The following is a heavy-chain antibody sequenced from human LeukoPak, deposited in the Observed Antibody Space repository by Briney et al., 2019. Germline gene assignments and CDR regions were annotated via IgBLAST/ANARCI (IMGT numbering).Heavy chain of an antibody. V-gene: IGHV4-61*01. CDR3: ARGGATILDH. Sequence: SETLSLTCTVSGGSISSSSYYWSWIRQPPGKGLEWIGYIYYSGSTNYNPSLKSRVAISVDTSKNQFSLRLSSVTAADTAVYYCARGGATILDHWGQGTLVTVSS. J-gene: IGHJ4*02. D-gene: IGHD5-12*01. CDR1: GGSISSSSYY. CDR2: IYYSGST.